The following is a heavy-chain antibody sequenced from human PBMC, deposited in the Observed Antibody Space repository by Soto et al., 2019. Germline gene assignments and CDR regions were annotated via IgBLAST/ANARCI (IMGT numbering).Heavy chain of an antibody. Sequence: SSETLSLTCAVSGGSISSGGYSWSWIRQPPGKGLEWIGYIYHSGSTYYNPSLKSRVTISVDRSKNQFSLKLSSVTAADTAVYYCARSSLVPAATLYFDYWGQGTLVTVSS. CDR1: GGSISSGGYS. J-gene: IGHJ4*02. CDR2: IYHSGST. CDR3: ARSSLVPAATLYFDY. V-gene: IGHV4-30-2*01. D-gene: IGHD2-2*01.